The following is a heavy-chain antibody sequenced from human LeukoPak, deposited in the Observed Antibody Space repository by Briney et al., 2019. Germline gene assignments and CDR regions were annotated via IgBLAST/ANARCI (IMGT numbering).Heavy chain of an antibody. CDR3: AKPIVRQLGRSGTPDHPDY. V-gene: IGHV3-23*01. D-gene: IGHD6-6*01. CDR1: GFTFSSYA. Sequence: PGGSLRLSCAASGFTFSSYAMSWVRQAPGKGLEWVSAISGSGGSTYYADSVKGRFTISRDNSKNTLYLQMNSLRAEDTAVYYCAKPIVRQLGRSGTPDHPDYWGQGTLVTVSS. CDR2: ISGSGGST. J-gene: IGHJ4*02.